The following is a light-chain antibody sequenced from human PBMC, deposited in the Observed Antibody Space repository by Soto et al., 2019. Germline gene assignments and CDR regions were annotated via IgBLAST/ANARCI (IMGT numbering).Light chain of an antibody. V-gene: IGKV3-15*01. CDR3: QPYNNWPLT. J-gene: IGKJ4*01. CDR1: QGIGDT. Sequence: EVVMRQSPATLSVSPREGATLSCRASQGIGDTLAWYQHKPGQTPRLLIYDTSTRATGVPTRFSGSRSGAEFTLTINSLQSEGFAVYYCQPYNNWPLTFGGGTKVDIK. CDR2: DTS.